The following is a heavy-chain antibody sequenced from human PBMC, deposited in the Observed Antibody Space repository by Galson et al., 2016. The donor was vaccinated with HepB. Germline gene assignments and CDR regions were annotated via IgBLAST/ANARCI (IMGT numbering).Heavy chain of an antibody. V-gene: IGHV3-7*01. CDR3: ARERLSDWNDVDRGYRLDV. CDR2: IKQDGSEK. J-gene: IGHJ6*03. Sequence: SLRLSCAAFEFTFRSYWMSWVRQAPGKGLEWVANIKQDGSEKTYGDSVKGRFTISRDNAKNSLYLQMNSLRGEDSDVYYWARERLSDWNDVDRGYRLDVWGKGTTVTVSS. D-gene: IGHD1-1*01. CDR1: EFTFRSYW.